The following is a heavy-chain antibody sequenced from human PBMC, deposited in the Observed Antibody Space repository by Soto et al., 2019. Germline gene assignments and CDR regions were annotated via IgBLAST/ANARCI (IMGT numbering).Heavy chain of an antibody. CDR2: ITGGGDNT. Sequence: EVQLLESGGDLVQPGGSLRLSCAASGVTFTSYAMSWLRQAPGKGLEWVSAITGGGDNTYYADSVKGRFTISRDNCKNTLAMQMNRLRAGDTAFSYCTDDGGSRDWLTVNWGQGTLVTVSS. J-gene: IGHJ4*02. D-gene: IGHD3-9*01. CDR1: GVTFTSYA. V-gene: IGHV3-23*01. CDR3: TDDGGSRDWLTVN.